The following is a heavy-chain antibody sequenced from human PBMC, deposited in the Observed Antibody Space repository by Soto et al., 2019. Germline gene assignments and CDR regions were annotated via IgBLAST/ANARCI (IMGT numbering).Heavy chain of an antibody. J-gene: IGHJ4*02. V-gene: IGHV3-23*01. CDR1: GFTFSSYA. CDR3: AKLEQQWLVEYYFAF. Sequence: EVQLLESGGGLVQPGGSLRLSCAASGFTFSSYAMSWFRQAPGKGLEWVSVIRGTVGSTYYADSVRGRFTISRDNSKNTLYLQMNSLRAEDTALYYGAKLEQQWLVEYYFAFWGQGTLVTVSS. CDR2: IRGTVGST. D-gene: IGHD6-19*01.